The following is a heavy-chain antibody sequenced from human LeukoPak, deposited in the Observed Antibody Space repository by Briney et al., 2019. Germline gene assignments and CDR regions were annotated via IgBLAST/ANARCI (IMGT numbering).Heavy chain of an antibody. V-gene: IGHV4-39*01. D-gene: IGHD6-6*01. J-gene: IGHJ3*02. CDR1: GGSISSSSYY. CDR3: ARHSSSSADDAFDI. Sequence: PSETLSLTCTVSGGSISSSSYYWGWIRQPPGKGLEWIGSIYYSGSTYYNPSLKSRVTISVDTSKNQFSLKLSSVTAADTAVYYCARHSSSSADDAFDIWGQGTMVTVSS. CDR2: IYYSGST.